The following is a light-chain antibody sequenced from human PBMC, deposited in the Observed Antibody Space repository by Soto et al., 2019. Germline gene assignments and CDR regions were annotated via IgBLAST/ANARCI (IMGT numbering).Light chain of an antibody. Sequence: QSVLTQPPSASGSPGQPVAISCTGTSSDVGGYNYVSWYQQHPGKAPKLMIYEVNKRPSGVPDRCSGSKSGNTASLTVSGFQAEDEADYDCSSYAGSSNVFGTGTKLTVL. J-gene: IGLJ1*01. V-gene: IGLV2-8*01. CDR2: EVN. CDR1: SSDVGGYNY. CDR3: SSYAGSSNV.